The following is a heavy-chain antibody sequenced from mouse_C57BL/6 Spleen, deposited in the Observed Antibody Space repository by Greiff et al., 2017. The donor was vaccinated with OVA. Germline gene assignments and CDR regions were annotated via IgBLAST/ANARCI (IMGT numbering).Heavy chain of an antibody. V-gene: IGHV3-1*01. CDR3: ARSYDGDYGYAMDY. CDR1: GYSITSGYD. Sequence: EVQLVESGPGMVKPSQSLSLTCTVTGYSITSGYDWHWIRHFPGNKLEWMGYISYSGSTNYNPSLKSRISITHDKSKNHFFLKLNSVTTEDTATYYCARSYDGDYGYAMDYWGQGTSVTVSS. D-gene: IGHD2-3*01. J-gene: IGHJ4*01. CDR2: ISYSGST.